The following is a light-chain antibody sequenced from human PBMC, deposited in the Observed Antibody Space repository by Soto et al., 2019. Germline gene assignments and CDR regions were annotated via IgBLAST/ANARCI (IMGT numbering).Light chain of an antibody. CDR2: WAS. CDR3: QQYYSTPLT. V-gene: IGKV4-1*01. J-gene: IGKJ4*01. CDR1: QSVLYSSNNKNY. Sequence: DIVMTQSPDSLAVSLGERATINCKSSQSVLYSSNNKNYLAWYQQKPGQPPKLLIYWASNWESGVPDRFSGSGSGTDFTLSISSLQAEDVAVYYCQQYYSTPLTFGGGTKVEIK.